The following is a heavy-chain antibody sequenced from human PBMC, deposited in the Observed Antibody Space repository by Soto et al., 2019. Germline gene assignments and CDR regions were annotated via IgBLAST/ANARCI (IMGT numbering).Heavy chain of an antibody. D-gene: IGHD5-12*01. V-gene: IGHV3-30-3*01. CDR1: GFTFGSYA. CDR2: ISYDGSNK. J-gene: IGHJ3*02. CDR3: ASPHGYNLAFDI. Sequence: GGSLRLSCAASGFTFGSYAMHWVRQAPGKGLEWVAVISYDGSNKYYADSVKGRFTISRDNSKNTLYLQMNSLRAEDTAVYYCASPHGYNLAFDIWGQGTMVTVSS.